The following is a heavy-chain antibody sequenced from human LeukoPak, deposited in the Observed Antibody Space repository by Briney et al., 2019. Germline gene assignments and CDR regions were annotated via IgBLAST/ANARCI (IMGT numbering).Heavy chain of an antibody. J-gene: IGHJ6*04. D-gene: IGHD3-10*02. V-gene: IGHV3-48*03. CDR2: ISSSGSTI. Sequence: GGSLRLSCAASGFTFSSYEMNWVRQAPGQGLERVSYISSSGSTIYYADSVKGRFTISRDNAKNSLYLQMNSLRAEDTAVYYCAELGITMIGGVWGKGTTVTISS. CDR1: GFTFSSYE. CDR3: AELGITMIGGV.